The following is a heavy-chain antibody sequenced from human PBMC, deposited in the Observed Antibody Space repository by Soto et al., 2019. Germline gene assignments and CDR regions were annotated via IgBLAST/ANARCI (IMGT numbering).Heavy chain of an antibody. CDR1: GFTFSSYA. CDR2: ISYDGSNK. CDR3: ARDPNRYYYYGMDV. Sequence: GGSLRLSCAASGFTFSSYAMHWVRQAPGKGLEWVAVISYDGSNKYYADSVKGRFTISRDNSKNTLYLQMNSLRAEDTAVYYCARDPNRYYYYGMDVWGQGTTVTASS. D-gene: IGHD3-10*01. J-gene: IGHJ6*02. V-gene: IGHV3-30-3*01.